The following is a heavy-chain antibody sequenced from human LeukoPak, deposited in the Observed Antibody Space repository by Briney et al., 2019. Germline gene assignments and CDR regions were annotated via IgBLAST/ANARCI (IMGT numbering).Heavy chain of an antibody. CDR3: ARHKKDSSSLNRLDY. Sequence: GESLKISCKGSGYSFTSYWIGWVRHMPGKGLEWMGIIYPGDSDTRYSPSFQGQVTISADKSISTAYLQWSSLKASDTAMYYCARHKKDSSSLNRLDYWGQGTLVTVSS. J-gene: IGHJ4*02. V-gene: IGHV5-51*01. CDR2: IYPGDSDT. D-gene: IGHD6-13*01. CDR1: GYSFTSYW.